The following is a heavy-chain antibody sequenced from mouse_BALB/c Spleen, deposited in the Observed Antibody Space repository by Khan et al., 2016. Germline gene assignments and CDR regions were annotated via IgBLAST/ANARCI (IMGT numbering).Heavy chain of an antibody. Sequence: QIQLVQSGPELKKPGETVKISCKASGYTFTNYGMNWVKQAPGKGLKWMGWINTYTGEPTYADDFKGRFAFSLETSASTAYLQINNLKNEDTATYLCAREGLYGNYYAMDYWGQGTSVPVSS. CDR1: GYTFTNYG. J-gene: IGHJ4*01. V-gene: IGHV9-3-1*01. CDR3: AREGLYGNYYAMDY. CDR2: INTYTGEP. D-gene: IGHD2-1*01.